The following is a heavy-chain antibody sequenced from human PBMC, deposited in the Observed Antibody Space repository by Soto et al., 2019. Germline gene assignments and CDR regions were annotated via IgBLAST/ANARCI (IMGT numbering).Heavy chain of an antibody. Sequence: GGSLRLSCAVSEFTFENFDMSWVRQAPGKGLEWVSAFTGSAGTTFYADSVKGRFTISRDISKKTLDLQMNSLRVEDTAVYYCARDSPTSTNNRGNYYYMDVWGKGTTVTVSS. CDR1: EFTFENFD. D-gene: IGHD2-8*01. J-gene: IGHJ6*03. V-gene: IGHV3-23*01. CDR3: ARDSPTSTNNRGNYYYMDV. CDR2: FTGSAGTT.